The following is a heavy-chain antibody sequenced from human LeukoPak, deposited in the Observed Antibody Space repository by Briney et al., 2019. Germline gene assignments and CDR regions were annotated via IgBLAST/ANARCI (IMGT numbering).Heavy chain of an antibody. V-gene: IGHV1-46*01. CDR2: INPSGGST. Sequence: GASVKVSCKAPGYTFTSYYMHWVRQAPGQGLEWMGIINPSGGSTSYAQKFQGRVTMTRDTSTSTVYMELSSLRSEDTAVYYCARAQMATSSGAAFDIWGQGTMVTVSS. J-gene: IGHJ3*02. CDR1: GYTFTSYY. CDR3: ARAQMATSSGAAFDI. D-gene: IGHD5-24*01.